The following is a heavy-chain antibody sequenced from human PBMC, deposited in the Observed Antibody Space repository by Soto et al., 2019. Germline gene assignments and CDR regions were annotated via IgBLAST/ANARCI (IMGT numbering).Heavy chain of an antibody. CDR3: AKASLVSGHFEY. J-gene: IGHJ4*02. D-gene: IGHD6-13*01. Sequence: PGGSLRLSCAASEFTFSSYCMHLVRQAPGKGLEWVSVISYDGSNKYYADSVKGRFTISRDNSKNTLYLQMNSLRAEDTAVYYSAKASLVSGHFEYWGQGTMVTLSS. CDR2: ISYDGSNK. V-gene: IGHV3-30*18. CDR1: EFTFSSYC.